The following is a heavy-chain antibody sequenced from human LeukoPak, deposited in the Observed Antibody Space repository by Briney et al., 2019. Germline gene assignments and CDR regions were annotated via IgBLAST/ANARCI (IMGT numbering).Heavy chain of an antibody. J-gene: IGHJ4*02. Sequence: GGSLRLSCAASGFAFSSYGMHWVRQAPGKGLEWVALISHDGNNKYYADSVKGRFTISRDNSKNTLYLQMNSLRAEDTAVYYCARDLGTKITMVWGILGYWGQGTLVTVSS. CDR1: GFAFSSYG. CDR2: ISHDGNNK. V-gene: IGHV3-30*19. CDR3: ARDLGTKITMVWGILGY. D-gene: IGHD3-10*01.